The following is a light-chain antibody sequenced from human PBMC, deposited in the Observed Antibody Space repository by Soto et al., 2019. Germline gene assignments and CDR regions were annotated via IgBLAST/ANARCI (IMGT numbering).Light chain of an antibody. V-gene: IGLV1-40*01. CDR2: GDS. Sequence: QAVVTQPPSVYGAPGQRVTISCTGSSSNIGAGYNVHWYQQVPGTAPKLLIYGDSNRPSGVPDRFSGSKSGTSASLAITGLQAEDEADYYCQSYDSSLSGWLFGGGTKLTVL. J-gene: IGLJ3*02. CDR3: QSYDSSLSGWL. CDR1: SSNIGAGYN.